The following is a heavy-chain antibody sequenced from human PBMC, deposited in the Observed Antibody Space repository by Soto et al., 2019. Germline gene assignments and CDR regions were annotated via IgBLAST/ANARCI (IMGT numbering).Heavy chain of an antibody. J-gene: IGHJ6*02. Sequence: QVTLKESGPVLVKPTETLTLTCTVSGFALNNPRMGVSWIRQPPGKPLEWLAHFFSDAERSYSASMQSRLTMSTDTSGSQVVLTMTNMDPVDTATYFCARLDGDYNFIAMDGWGQGTTVTVSS. CDR3: ARLDGDYNFIAMDG. CDR2: FFSDAER. CDR1: GFALNNPRMG. D-gene: IGHD4-17*01. V-gene: IGHV2-26*01.